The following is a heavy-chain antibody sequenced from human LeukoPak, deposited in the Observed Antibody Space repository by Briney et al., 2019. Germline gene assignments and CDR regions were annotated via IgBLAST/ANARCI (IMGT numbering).Heavy chain of an antibody. D-gene: IGHD3-10*01. CDR3: ARVGTMVRGVSDWYFDL. CDR2: IYYSGST. CDR1: GGSISNYY. V-gene: IGHV4-59*12. Sequence: SETLSLTCTVSGGSISNYYWSWIRQPPGKGLEWIGYIYYSGSTNYNPSLKSRVTMSVDTSKNQFSLKLSSVTAADTAVYYCARVGTMVRGVSDWYFDLWGRGTLVTVSS. J-gene: IGHJ2*01.